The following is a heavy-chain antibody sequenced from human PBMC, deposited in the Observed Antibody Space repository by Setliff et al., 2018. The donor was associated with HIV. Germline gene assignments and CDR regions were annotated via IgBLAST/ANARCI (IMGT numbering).Heavy chain of an antibody. V-gene: IGHV1-2*02. CDR3: ARDLDHDFDH. CDR2: INPYTRDT. J-gene: IGHJ4*02. Sequence: GASVKVSCKASGYTFNDYYIHWVRQAPGQGLEWMAWINPYTRDTNYAQKFQGRVTVTRDTSISTIYMELSGLRSDDTAVYYCARDLDHDFDHWGQGTLVTVSS. CDR1: GYTFNDYY.